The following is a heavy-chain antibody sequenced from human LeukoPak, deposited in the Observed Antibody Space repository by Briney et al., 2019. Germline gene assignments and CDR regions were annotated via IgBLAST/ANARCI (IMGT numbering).Heavy chain of an antibody. J-gene: IGHJ4*02. CDR3: AKGYCSSTSCYAFDY. CDR1: GFTFSSYA. D-gene: IGHD2-2*01. V-gene: IGHV3-23*01. CDR2: ISGSGGST. Sequence: GGSLRLSCAASGFTFSSYAMSWIRQAPGKGLEWVSAISGSGGSTYYADSVKGRFTISRDNSKNTLYLQMNSLRAEDTAVYYCAKGYCSSTSCYAFDYWGQGTLVTVSS.